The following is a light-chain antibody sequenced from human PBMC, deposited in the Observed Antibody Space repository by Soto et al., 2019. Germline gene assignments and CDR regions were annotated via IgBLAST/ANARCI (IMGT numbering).Light chain of an antibody. CDR3: LQHSTYPLT. V-gene: IGKV1-17*01. CDR1: QGIRND. CDR2: AAS. Sequence: DIQMTQFPSSLSASVGDRVTITCRARQGIRNDLGWDQQKPEKAPKRLIYAASSVQSGVPSRFSGSGSGTEFTLAISSLQPEDSATFYCLQHSTYPLTCGQGTKVEIK. J-gene: IGKJ1*01.